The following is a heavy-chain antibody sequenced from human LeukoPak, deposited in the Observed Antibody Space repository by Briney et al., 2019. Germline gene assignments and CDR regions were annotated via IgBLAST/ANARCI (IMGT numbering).Heavy chain of an antibody. CDR3: ARHVGGRHYGSPSTALGY. Sequence: SETLSLTCTVSGGSISSSSYYWGWIRQPPGKGLEWIGSIYYSGSTYYNPSLKSRVTISVDTSKNQFSLKLSSVTAADTAVYYCARHVGGRHYGSPSTALGYWGQGTLVTVSS. V-gene: IGHV4-39*01. J-gene: IGHJ4*02. CDR1: GGSISSSSYY. CDR2: IYYSGST. D-gene: IGHD3-10*01.